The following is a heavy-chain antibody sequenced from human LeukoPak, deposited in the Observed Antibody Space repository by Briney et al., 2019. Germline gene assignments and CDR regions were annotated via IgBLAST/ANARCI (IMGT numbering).Heavy chain of an antibody. CDR3: ARDWGSSTSSAIVHYDY. CDR2: IIPIFGTA. D-gene: IGHD2-2*01. CDR1: GGTFSSYA. Sequence: SVKVSCKASGGTFSSYAISWVRQAPGQGLEWMGGIIPIFGTANYAQKFQGRVTITADESTSTAYMELSSLRSEDTAVYYCARDWGSSTSSAIVHYDYWGQGTLVTVSS. V-gene: IGHV1-69*13. J-gene: IGHJ4*02.